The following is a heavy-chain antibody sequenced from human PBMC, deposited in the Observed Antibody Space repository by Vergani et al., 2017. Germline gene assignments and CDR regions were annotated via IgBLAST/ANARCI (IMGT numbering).Heavy chain of an antibody. Sequence: QVQLVQSGAEVKKPGSSEKVSCKASGGTFSSYAISWVRQAPGQGLEWMGGIIPIFGTANYAQKFQGRVTITADESTSTAYMELSSLRSEDTAVYYCARGGSPSFDYGDYEPSRHKHYFDYWGQGTLVTVSS. V-gene: IGHV1-69*01. CDR3: ARGGSPSFDYGDYEPSRHKHYFDY. CDR1: GGTFSSYA. D-gene: IGHD4-17*01. CDR2: IIPIFGTA. J-gene: IGHJ4*02.